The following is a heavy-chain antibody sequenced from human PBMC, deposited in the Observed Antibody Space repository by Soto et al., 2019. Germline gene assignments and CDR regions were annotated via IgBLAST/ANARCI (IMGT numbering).Heavy chain of an antibody. CDR1: GFTFSSYS. CDR3: AKETPGPPSVASFGDWAFDL. D-gene: IGHD2-15*01. J-gene: IGHJ2*01. Sequence: GGSLRLSCAASGFTFSSYSMNWVRQAPGKGLEWVSSISSSSSYIYYADSVKGRFTISRDNAKNSLYLQMNSLRAESTAVYYCAKETPGPPSVASFGDWAFDLWGRGTLVTVSS. V-gene: IGHV3-21*01. CDR2: ISSSSSYI.